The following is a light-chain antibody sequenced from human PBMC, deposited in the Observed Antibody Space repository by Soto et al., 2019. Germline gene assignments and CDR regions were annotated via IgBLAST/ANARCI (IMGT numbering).Light chain of an antibody. CDR3: LLLYGGAQHWV. Sequence: QAVVTQEPSLTVSPGGTVTLTCASSTGAVTSGYFPNWFQQKPGQAPRALIYDTSYKHSWTPARFSGSLLGGKAALTLSGVQPEDEAEYYCLLLYGGAQHWVFGGGTQLTVL. V-gene: IGLV7-43*01. J-gene: IGLJ3*02. CDR1: TGAVTSGYF. CDR2: DTS.